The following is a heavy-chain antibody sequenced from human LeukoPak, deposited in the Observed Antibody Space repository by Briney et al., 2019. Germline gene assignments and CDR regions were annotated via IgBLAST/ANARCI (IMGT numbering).Heavy chain of an antibody. CDR2: ISSSSSYI. Sequence: GGSLRLSCAASGFTFSSYSMNWVRQAPGKGLEWVSSISSSSSYIYYADSVKGRFTISRDNSKNSLYLQMNSLRTEDTALYYCAKDRGDCGGDCYLFDYWGQGALVTVSS. J-gene: IGHJ4*02. CDR3: AKDRGDCGGDCYLFDY. D-gene: IGHD2-21*02. V-gene: IGHV3-21*04. CDR1: GFTFSSYS.